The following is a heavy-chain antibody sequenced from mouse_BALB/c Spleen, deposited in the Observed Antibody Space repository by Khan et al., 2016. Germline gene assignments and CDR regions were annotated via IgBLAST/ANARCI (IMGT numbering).Heavy chain of an antibody. D-gene: IGHD2-10*02. V-gene: IGHV2-6-7*01. Sequence: QVQLKQSGPGLVAPSQSLSITCTVSGFSLTGYGVNWVRQPPGKGLEWLGMIWGDGSNDYNSVLKSRLSISKDNSKSQVFLKMNRLQTDDTARYYCASVWGDYWGQGTSVTVSS. J-gene: IGHJ4*01. CDR2: IWGDGSN. CDR3: ASVWGDY. CDR1: GFSLTGYG.